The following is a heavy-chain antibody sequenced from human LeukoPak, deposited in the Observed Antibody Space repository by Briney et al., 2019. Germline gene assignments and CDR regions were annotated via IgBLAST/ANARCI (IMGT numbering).Heavy chain of an antibody. Sequence: SETLSLTCTVSGGSISGSYWSWIRQSPGKGLELIGYVSYSGSTTYNPTFKSRVTISVDTPRNQFSLKLNSVTAADAAVCYCARRGCPGGTCYLDYWGQGALVTVSS. CDR3: ARRGCPGGTCYLDY. D-gene: IGHD2-8*02. CDR2: VSYSGST. J-gene: IGHJ4*02. CDR1: GGSISGSY. V-gene: IGHV4-59*01.